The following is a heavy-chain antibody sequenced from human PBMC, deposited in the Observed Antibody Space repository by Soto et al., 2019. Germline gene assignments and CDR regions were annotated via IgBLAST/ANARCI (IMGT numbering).Heavy chain of an antibody. J-gene: IGHJ4*02. D-gene: IGHD1-1*01. CDR2: IVADGTGL. CDR1: GFRFSNYG. V-gene: IGHV3-33*01. CDR3: ARDDDLPDNGLEH. Sequence: QVQLVESGGGVVQPGRSLRLSCAASGFRFSNYGMHWVRQAPGKGLEWLAVIVADGTGLHYADSVRGRFTISRDNSKNTLYLQLNSLGADDTAIYFCARDDDLPDNGLEHWGQGTLVTVSS.